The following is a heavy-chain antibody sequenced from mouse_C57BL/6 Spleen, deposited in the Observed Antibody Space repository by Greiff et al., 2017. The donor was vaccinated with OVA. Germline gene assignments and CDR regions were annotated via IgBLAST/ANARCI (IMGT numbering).Heavy chain of an antibody. CDR1: GFTFTDYY. CDR2: IRNKANGYTT. CDR3: ARLYDYDAAWFAY. V-gene: IGHV7-3*01. D-gene: IGHD2-4*01. Sequence: EVKLMESGGGLVQPGGSLSLSCAASGFTFTDYYMSWVRQPPGKALEWLGFIRNKANGYTTEYSASVKGRFTISRDNSQSILYLQMNALRAEDSATYYCARLYDYDAAWFAYWGQGTLVTVSA. J-gene: IGHJ3*01.